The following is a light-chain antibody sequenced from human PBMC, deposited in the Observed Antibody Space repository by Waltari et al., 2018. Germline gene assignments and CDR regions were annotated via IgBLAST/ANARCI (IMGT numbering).Light chain of an antibody. CDR3: AAWDDSLSGRV. Sequence: QSVLTQLPSASGTPGQRVTISCSGSRSNIGNNYVYWYQQLTGTAPKLLIYRNKQRPSGVPDRFPGSKSGTSASLAISGLRSEDEADYYCAAWDDSLSGRVFGGGTKVTVL. J-gene: IGLJ3*02. CDR2: RNK. V-gene: IGLV1-47*01. CDR1: RSNIGNNY.